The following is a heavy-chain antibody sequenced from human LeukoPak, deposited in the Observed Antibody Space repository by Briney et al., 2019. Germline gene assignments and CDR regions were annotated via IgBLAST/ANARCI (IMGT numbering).Heavy chain of an antibody. V-gene: IGHV4-39*07. CDR1: GGSISSSSYY. D-gene: IGHD2-15*01. Sequence: SETLSLTCTVSGGSISSSSYYWGWIRQPPGKGLEWIGSIYYSGSTYYNPSLKSRVTISVDTSKNQFSLKLSSVTAADTAVHWCARRYCSGGTCYSERGAFDIWGQGTMVTVSS. CDR2: IYYSGST. J-gene: IGHJ3*02. CDR3: ARRYCSGGTCYSERGAFDI.